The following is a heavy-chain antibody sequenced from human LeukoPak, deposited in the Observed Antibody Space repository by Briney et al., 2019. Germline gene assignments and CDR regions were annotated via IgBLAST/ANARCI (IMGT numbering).Heavy chain of an antibody. CDR1: GFTFSSYR. V-gene: IGHV3-74*01. Sequence: GGSLRLSCAASGFTFSSYRMHWVRQAPGKGLVWVSRINSDGSSTSYADSVKGRFTISRDNAKNTLYLQMNSLRAEDTAVYYCASDTYYYDSSGYYRDAFDVWGQGTMVTVSS. CDR2: INSDGSST. D-gene: IGHD3-22*01. J-gene: IGHJ3*01. CDR3: ASDTYYYDSSGYYRDAFDV.